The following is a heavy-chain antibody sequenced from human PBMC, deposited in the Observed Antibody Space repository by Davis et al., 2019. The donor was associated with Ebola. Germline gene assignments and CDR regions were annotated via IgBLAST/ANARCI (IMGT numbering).Heavy chain of an antibody. Sequence: AASVKVSCKASGGTFSSYAISWVRQAPGQGLEWMGWINPNSGGTNYAQKFQGWVTMTRDTSISTAYMELSRLRSDDTAVYYCARGGAARNNWFDPWGQGTLVTVSS. V-gene: IGHV1-2*04. CDR3: ARGGAARNNWFDP. J-gene: IGHJ5*02. CDR1: GGTFSSYA. CDR2: INPNSGGT. D-gene: IGHD6-6*01.